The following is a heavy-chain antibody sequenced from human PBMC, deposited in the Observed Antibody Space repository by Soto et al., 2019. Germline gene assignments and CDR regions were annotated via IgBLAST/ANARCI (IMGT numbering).Heavy chain of an antibody. Sequence: EVQLVESGGGLVQPGGSLRLSCAASGFTFSSYEMNWVRQAPGKGLEWVSYISSSGSTIYYADSVKGRFTISRDNAKNSLYLQMNSLRAEDTAVYYCARNTYYYDSSGYYYYYWGQGTLVTVSS. D-gene: IGHD3-22*01. CDR2: ISSSGSTI. V-gene: IGHV3-48*03. CDR1: GFTFSSYE. CDR3: ARNTYYYDSSGYYYYY. J-gene: IGHJ4*02.